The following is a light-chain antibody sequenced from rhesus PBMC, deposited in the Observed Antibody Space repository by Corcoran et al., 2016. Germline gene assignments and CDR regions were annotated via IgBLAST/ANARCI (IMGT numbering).Light chain of an antibody. CDR2: YAA. CDR1: QGISNI. Sequence: DIQMTQSPSSLSASVGDTVTITCRASQGISNILAWYQQKPGKVPKLLIYYAAHLQSGVPSRFSGSGSGTYFTLTISSLQPEDSATYYCQHGYRTPLTFGGGTKVEIK. V-gene: IGKV1S15*01. CDR3: QHGYRTPLT. J-gene: IGKJ4*01.